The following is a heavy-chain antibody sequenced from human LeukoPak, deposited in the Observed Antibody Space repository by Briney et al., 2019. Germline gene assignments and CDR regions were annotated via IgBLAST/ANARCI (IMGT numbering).Heavy chain of an antibody. CDR1: GFTFSSYA. Sequence: PGGSLRLSCAASGFTFSSYAMSWVRQAPGKGLEWVSAISGSGGSTYYADSVKGRFTISRDNSKNTLYLQMNSLRAEDTAVYYCAKDPRLSCSSTSCYEGYYYYGMDVWGQGTTVNVSS. J-gene: IGHJ6*02. CDR3: AKDPRLSCSSTSCYEGYYYYGMDV. V-gene: IGHV3-23*01. D-gene: IGHD2-2*01. CDR2: ISGSGGST.